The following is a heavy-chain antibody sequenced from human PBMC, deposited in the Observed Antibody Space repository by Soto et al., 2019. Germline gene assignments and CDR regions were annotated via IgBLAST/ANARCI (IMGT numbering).Heavy chain of an antibody. V-gene: IGHV4-34*01. CDR2: INHSGST. J-gene: IGHJ4*02. D-gene: IGHD1-7*01. CDR1: GGSFSGYY. Sequence: ETLSLTCAVYGGSFSGYYWSWIRQPPGKGLEWIGEINHSGSTNYNPSLKSRVTISVDTSKDQFSLNLTSVTAADTAVYYCARSNWNFPFDYWGQGTLVTVSS. CDR3: ARSNWNFPFDY.